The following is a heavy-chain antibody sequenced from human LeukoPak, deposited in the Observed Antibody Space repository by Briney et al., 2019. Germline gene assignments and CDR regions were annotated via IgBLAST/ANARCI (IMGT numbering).Heavy chain of an antibody. CDR1: GGSISSSSYY. CDR3: ARLYYYDTSGPPL. D-gene: IGHD3-22*01. CDR2: IYYSGRT. V-gene: IGHV4-39*01. Sequence: ETLSLTCTISGGSISSSSYYWGWIRQPPGKGLEWIGSIYYSGRTYYNPSLKSRVTISVDTSKNEFSLKLSSVTAADTAMYYCARLYYYDTSGPPLWGQGTLVTVSS. J-gene: IGHJ4*02.